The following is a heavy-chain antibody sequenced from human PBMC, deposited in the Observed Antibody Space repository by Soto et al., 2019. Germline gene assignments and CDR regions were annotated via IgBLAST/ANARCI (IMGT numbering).Heavy chain of an antibody. D-gene: IGHD4-17*01. CDR2: MNPNSGNT. CDR1: GYTFTSYD. CDR3: ARLPGDYGDYGGWENWFDP. V-gene: IGHV1-8*01. Sequence: QVQLVQSGAEVKKPGASVKVSCKASGYTFTSYDINWVRQATGQGLEWMGWMNPNSGNTGYAQKFQGRVTMTRNTSISTAYMELSSLRSEDTAVYYCARLPGDYGDYGGWENWFDPWGQGTLVTVSS. J-gene: IGHJ5*02.